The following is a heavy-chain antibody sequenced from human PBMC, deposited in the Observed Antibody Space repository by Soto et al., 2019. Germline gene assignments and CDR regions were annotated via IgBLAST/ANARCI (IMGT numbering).Heavy chain of an antibody. CDR2: IYPGDAET. CDR1: GYSFTTYW. CDR3: ARTSAAGKYYYGMDV. Sequence: PGESLKISCEGSGYSFTTYWIGWVRQMPGKGLEWMGIIYPGDAETRYSPSFQGQVTISADKSITTAYLQWSSLKASDTAMYYCARTSAAGKYYYGMDVWGQGTTVTV. J-gene: IGHJ6*02. D-gene: IGHD6-13*01. V-gene: IGHV5-51*01.